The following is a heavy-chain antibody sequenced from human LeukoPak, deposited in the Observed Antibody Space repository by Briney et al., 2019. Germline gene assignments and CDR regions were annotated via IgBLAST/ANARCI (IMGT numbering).Heavy chain of an antibody. D-gene: IGHD6-13*01. CDR1: GSSISSYY. CDR3: ARDLAAAGGWFDP. V-gene: IGHV4-59*01. Sequence: SETLSLTCTVSGSSISSYYWSWIRQPPGKGLEWIGYIYYSGSTNYNPSLKSRVTISVDTSKNQFSLKLSSVTAADTAVYYCARDLAAAGGWFDPWGQGTLVTVSS. J-gene: IGHJ5*02. CDR2: IYYSGST.